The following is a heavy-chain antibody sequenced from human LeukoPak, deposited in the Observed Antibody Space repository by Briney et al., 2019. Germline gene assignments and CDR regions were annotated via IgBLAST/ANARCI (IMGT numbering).Heavy chain of an antibody. V-gene: IGHV4-34*01. Sequence: SETLSLTCAVNGGSFSGYYWTWIRQPPGKGLEWIGEINHSGSTNYNSSLKTRVTISVDTSKNLFSLKLTSVTAADTAVYYCARGPIYADLDSWGQGTLVTVSS. J-gene: IGHJ4*02. CDR2: INHSGST. D-gene: IGHD2-2*02. CDR3: ARGPIYADLDS. CDR1: GGSFSGYY.